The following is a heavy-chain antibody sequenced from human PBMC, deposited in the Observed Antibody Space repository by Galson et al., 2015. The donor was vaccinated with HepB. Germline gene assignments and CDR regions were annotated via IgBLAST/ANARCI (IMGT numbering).Heavy chain of an antibody. CDR1: GFTFSSYA. D-gene: IGHD3-22*01. J-gene: IGHJ4*02. Sequence: SLRLSCAASGFTFSSYAMHWVRQAPGKGLEWVAVISYDGSNKYYADSVKGRFTISRDNSKNTLYLQMNSLRAEDTAVYYCASPGADYYDSSGYPRNWGQGTLVTVSS. V-gene: IGHV3-30-3*01. CDR2: ISYDGSNK. CDR3: ASPGADYYDSSGYPRN.